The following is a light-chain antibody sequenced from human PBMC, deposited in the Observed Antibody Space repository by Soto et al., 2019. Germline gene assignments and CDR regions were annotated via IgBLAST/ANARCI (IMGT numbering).Light chain of an antibody. Sequence: EILMTQSPSTLSVSPGERATLSCRASQSVSSNLAWYQQKPGQAPRLLIFGASTRAPGIPARFSGSGSGTEFTLTISSLQYEDFAVYYCQQYNNWHPLTFGGGTKVDIK. J-gene: IGKJ4*01. CDR1: QSVSSN. CDR2: GAS. CDR3: QQYNNWHPLT. V-gene: IGKV3-15*01.